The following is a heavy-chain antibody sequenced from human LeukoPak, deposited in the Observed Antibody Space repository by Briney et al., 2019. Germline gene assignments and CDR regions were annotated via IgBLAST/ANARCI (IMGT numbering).Heavy chain of an antibody. D-gene: IGHD6-13*01. CDR3: ARDGYSNYWYLNL. CDR1: GFAFSSYA. CDR2: ISGTGGRT. J-gene: IGHJ4*02. Sequence: GGSLRLSCAASGFAFSSYAMSWVRQAPGKGLEWVSSISGTGGRTYDADSVKGRFTISRDNSKNTLDLQMNSLRADDTAVYYCARDGYSNYWYLNLWGQGTLVTVSS. V-gene: IGHV3-23*01.